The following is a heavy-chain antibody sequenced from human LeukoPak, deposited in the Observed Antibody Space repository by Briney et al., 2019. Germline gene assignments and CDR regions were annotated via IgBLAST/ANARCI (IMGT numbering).Heavy chain of an antibody. CDR1: GFIFSNYG. D-gene: IGHD2-21*02. J-gene: IGHJ3*02. CDR2: TWYDESNK. Sequence: PGGSLRLSCAASGFIFSNYGMHWVRQAPGRGLEWVALTWYDESNKYYADSVKGRFTISRDNSKNTLYLQMNGLRAEDTAVYYCARDLWCGADCYGTFDIWGQGTMVSVSS. CDR3: ARDLWCGADCYGTFDI. V-gene: IGHV3-33*01.